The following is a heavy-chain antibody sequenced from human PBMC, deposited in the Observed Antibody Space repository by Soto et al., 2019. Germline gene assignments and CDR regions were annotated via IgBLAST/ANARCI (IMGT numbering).Heavy chain of an antibody. Sequence: QVQLEQSGAEVKKPGSSVKVSCKASGGTFRTAAISWVRQAPGQGLEWMGGIMPVFRTPDYAQKFQGRVTITADESTNTAYMELSGLRSDDTAVYYRAPDNDRPQLGGNCYYVLDVWGQGTTITVSS. J-gene: IGHJ6*02. CDR1: GGTFRTAA. CDR2: IMPVFRTP. CDR3: APDNDRPQLGGNCYYVLDV. V-gene: IGHV1-69*12. D-gene: IGHD2-8*01.